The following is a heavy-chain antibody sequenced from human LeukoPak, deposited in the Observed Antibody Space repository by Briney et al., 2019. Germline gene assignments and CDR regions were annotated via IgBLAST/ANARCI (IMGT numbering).Heavy chain of an antibody. CDR3: VRWQYCGGNCFFSAFDI. CDR2: IYHSGST. J-gene: IGHJ3*02. CDR1: GYSISSGYY. Sequence: PSETLSLTCAVSGYSISSGYYWGWIRQPPGKGLEWIGSIYHSGSTYYNPSLKSRVTISVDTPKNQFSLKLNSVTAADTAIYYCVRWQYCGGNCFFSAFDIWGQGKMVTVPS. V-gene: IGHV4-38-2*01. D-gene: IGHD2-21*01.